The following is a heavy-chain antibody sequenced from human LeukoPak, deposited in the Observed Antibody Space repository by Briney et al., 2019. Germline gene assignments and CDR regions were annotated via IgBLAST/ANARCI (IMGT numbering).Heavy chain of an antibody. J-gene: IGHJ4*02. CDR1: GFTFSSYA. Sequence: GGSLRLSCAASGFTFSSYAIHWVRQAPGKGLEWVANIKQDGSEKYYVDSVKGRFTISRDNAKNSLYLQMNSLRVEDTAVYYCAREKHYYGSVVDYWGQGTLVTVSS. CDR3: AREKHYYGSVVDY. V-gene: IGHV3-7*01. CDR2: IKQDGSEK. D-gene: IGHD3-10*01.